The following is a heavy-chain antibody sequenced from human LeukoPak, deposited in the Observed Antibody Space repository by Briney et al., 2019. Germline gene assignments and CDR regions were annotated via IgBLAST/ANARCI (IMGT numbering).Heavy chain of an antibody. CDR3: ATRPKFMSTYFDL. CDR1: GYSISSGYY. V-gene: IGHV4-38-2*02. CDR2: IYHSGST. D-gene: IGHD5/OR15-5a*01. Sequence: SETLSLTCTVSGYSISSGYYWGWIRQPPGKGLGWIGGIYHSGSTYYNPSRKSRVTISVDTSKNQFSLKLSSVTAADTAVYYYATRPKFMSTYFDLWGRGTLVTVSS. J-gene: IGHJ2*01.